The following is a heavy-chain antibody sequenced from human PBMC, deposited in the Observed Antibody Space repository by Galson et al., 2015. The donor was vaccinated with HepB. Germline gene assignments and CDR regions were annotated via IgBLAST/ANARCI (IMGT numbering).Heavy chain of an antibody. D-gene: IGHD6-19*01. J-gene: IGHJ6*03. V-gene: IGHV3-11*01. CDR3: ARKAAVVGTIFYYYYMDG. Sequence: SLRLSCAASGFSFSDSYMSWIRQAPGKGLEWVSYISSSGSTIYYADSVKGRFTISRDNAKNSLYLQMNSMRAGDTAVYYCARKAAVVGTIFYYYYMDGWCKGTTVTVSS. CDR2: ISSSGSTI. CDR1: GFSFSDSY.